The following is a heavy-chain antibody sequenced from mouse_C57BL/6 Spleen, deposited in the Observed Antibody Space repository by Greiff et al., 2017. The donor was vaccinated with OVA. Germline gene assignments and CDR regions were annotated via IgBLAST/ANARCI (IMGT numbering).Heavy chain of an antibody. V-gene: IGHV1-82*01. CDR1: GYAFSSSW. J-gene: IGHJ2*01. Sequence: QVQLQQSGPELVKPGASVKISCKASGYAFSSSWMNWVKQRPGKGLEWIGRIYPGDGDTNYNGKFKGKATLTADKSSSTAYMQLSSLTSEDSAVYLCARGGATFYFDYWGQGTTLTVSS. CDR3: ARGGATFYFDY. CDR2: IYPGDGDT. D-gene: IGHD3-1*01.